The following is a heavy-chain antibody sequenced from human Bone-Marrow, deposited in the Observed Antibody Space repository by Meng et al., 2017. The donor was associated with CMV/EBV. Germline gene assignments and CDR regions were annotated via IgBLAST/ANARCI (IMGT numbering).Heavy chain of an antibody. Sequence: ESLKISCAVYGGSFSGYFWSWIRQPPGKGLEWIGEIAHSASTNYNPSLKSRDTISVDTSKNPFSLKLSSVIAAATAVYYCARRQRGYRDWYFDLWGRDTLVTVSS. CDR3: ARRQRGYRDWYFDL. D-gene: IGHD5-18*01. CDR1: GGSFSGYF. V-gene: IGHV4-34*01. CDR2: IAHSAST. J-gene: IGHJ2*01.